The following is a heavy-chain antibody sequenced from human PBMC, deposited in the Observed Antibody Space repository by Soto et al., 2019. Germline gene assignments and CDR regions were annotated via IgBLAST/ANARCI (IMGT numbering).Heavy chain of an antibody. CDR1: GGSVSSGSYY. CDR2: IYYNGNT. Sequence: QVQLQESGPGLVKPSETLSLTCTVSGGSVSSGSYYWSWIRQPPGKGLEWIGYIYYNGNTNYNPSLKSRVTISVDTSKRQFSLKLSSVSAADTAVYYCASALYCSGGSCSFDPWGQGTLVTVSS. D-gene: IGHD2-15*01. J-gene: IGHJ5*02. V-gene: IGHV4-61*01. CDR3: ASALYCSGGSCSFDP.